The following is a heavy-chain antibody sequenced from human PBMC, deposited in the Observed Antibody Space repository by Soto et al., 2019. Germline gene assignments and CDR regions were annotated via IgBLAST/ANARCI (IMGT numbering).Heavy chain of an antibody. CDR3: ARGESLDFWSGYPAGFDY. V-gene: IGHV4-34*01. D-gene: IGHD3-3*01. J-gene: IGHJ4*02. Sequence: QVQLQQWGAGLLKPSETLSLTCAVYGGSFSGYYWSWIRQPPGKGLEWIGEINHSGSTNYNPSLKSRVTISVDTYKNQFSLKLSSVTAADTAVYYCARGESLDFWSGYPAGFDYWGQGTLVTVSS. CDR1: GGSFSGYY. CDR2: INHSGST.